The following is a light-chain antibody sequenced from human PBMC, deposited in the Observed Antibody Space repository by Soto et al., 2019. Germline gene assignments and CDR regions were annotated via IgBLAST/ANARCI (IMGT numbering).Light chain of an antibody. CDR1: QSISWY. CDR2: AAS. V-gene: IGKV1-39*01. J-gene: IGKJ4*01. Sequence: DIRVTQSPSSRSASVVDRVTITFRASQSISWYLNWYQQKPGKAPKLLIYAASILQSGVPSRFSGSGSGTDFTLTISSLQAEDFATYYCQQTRSYPSTFGGGTKVDI. CDR3: QQTRSYPST.